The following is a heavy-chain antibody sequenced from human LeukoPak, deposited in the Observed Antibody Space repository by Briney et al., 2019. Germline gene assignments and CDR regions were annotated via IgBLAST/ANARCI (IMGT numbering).Heavy chain of an antibody. CDR2: VRSKAYGGTT. J-gene: IGHJ4*02. CDR1: GFTFGDYA. CDR3: TAPRTRYFDWLSDY. D-gene: IGHD3-9*01. Sequence: PGGSLRLSCTASGFTFGDYAMSWVRQAPGKGLEWVGFVRSKAYGGTTQYAASVKGRFTISRDDSKSIAYLQMNSLKTEDTAVYYCTAPRTRYFDWLSDYWGQGTLVTVSS. V-gene: IGHV3-49*04.